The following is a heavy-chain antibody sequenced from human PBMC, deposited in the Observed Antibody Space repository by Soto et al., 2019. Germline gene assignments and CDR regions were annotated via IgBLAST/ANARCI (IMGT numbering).Heavy chain of an antibody. CDR3: ARDSVGDFWSGYYTGHNYYYGMDV. Sequence: SVKVSCKASGGTFSSYAISWVRQAPGQGLEWMGGIIPIFGTANYAQRFQGRVTITADKSTSTAYMELSSLRSEDTAVYYCARDSVGDFWSGYYTGHNYYYGMDVWGQGTTVTVSS. CDR1: GGTFSSYA. CDR2: IIPIFGTA. V-gene: IGHV1-69*06. D-gene: IGHD3-3*01. J-gene: IGHJ6*02.